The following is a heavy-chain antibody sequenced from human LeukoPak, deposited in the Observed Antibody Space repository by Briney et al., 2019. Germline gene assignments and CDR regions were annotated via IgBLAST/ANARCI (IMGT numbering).Heavy chain of an antibody. J-gene: IGHJ1*01. CDR1: GYTFTGYY. CDR3: ARVKERTKATIPDYFQH. V-gene: IGHV1-2*02. Sequence: ASVKVSCKASGYTFTGYYMHWVRQAPGQGLEWMGWINPNSGGTNYAQKFQGRVTMTRDTSISIVYMEVNRLRSDDTAVYYCARVKERTKATIPDYFQHWGQGTLVTVSS. CDR2: INPNSGGT. D-gene: IGHD4-17*01.